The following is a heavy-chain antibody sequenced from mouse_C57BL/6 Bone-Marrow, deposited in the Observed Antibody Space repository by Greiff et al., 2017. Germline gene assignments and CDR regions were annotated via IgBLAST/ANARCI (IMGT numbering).Heavy chain of an antibody. CDR1: GYTFTSYW. Sequence: VQLQQSGAELAKPGASVKLSCKASGYTFTSYWMHWVKQRPGQGLEWIGYINPSSGYTKYNQKFKDKDTLTADKSSSTAYMQLSSLTYEDSAVYYCARSGDYDRWYFDVWGTGTTVTVSS. J-gene: IGHJ1*03. D-gene: IGHD2-4*01. CDR2: INPSSGYT. CDR3: ARSGDYDRWYFDV. V-gene: IGHV1-7*01.